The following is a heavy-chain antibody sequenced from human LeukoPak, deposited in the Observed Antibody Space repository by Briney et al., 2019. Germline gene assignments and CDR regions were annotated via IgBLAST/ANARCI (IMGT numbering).Heavy chain of an antibody. CDR3: AKTGGIAARGGWYFDY. D-gene: IGHD6-6*01. V-gene: IGHV3-23*01. CDR2: ISGSGDST. Sequence: GGSLRLSCAASGFTFSSYAMSWVHQAPGKGLEWVSAISGSGDSTNYADSVKGRFTISRDTSKNTLYLQMNSLRAEDTAVYYCAKTGGIAARGGWYFDYWGQGTLVTVSS. J-gene: IGHJ4*02. CDR1: GFTFSSYA.